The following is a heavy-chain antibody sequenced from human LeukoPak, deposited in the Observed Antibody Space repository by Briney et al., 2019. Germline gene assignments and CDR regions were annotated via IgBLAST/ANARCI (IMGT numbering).Heavy chain of an antibody. V-gene: IGHV3-49*04. CDR1: GFSFRDYA. CDR2: VRSKAYGGTT. CDR3: TRDQPYYYDSTGYAGY. D-gene: IGHD3-22*01. J-gene: IGHJ4*02. Sequence: GWSLRLSCTGSGFSFRDYAMSWVRQAPGKGLQWVGFVRSKAYGGTTEYAASVKGRFTISRDDSKGIAYLQMNSPKTEDTAVYYCTRDQPYYYDSTGYAGYWGQGTLVSVSS.